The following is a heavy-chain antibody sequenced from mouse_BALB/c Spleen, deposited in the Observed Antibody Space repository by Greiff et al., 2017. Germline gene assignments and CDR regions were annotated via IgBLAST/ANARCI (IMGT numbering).Heavy chain of an antibody. D-gene: IGHD2-1*01. V-gene: IGHV14-4*02. Sequence: EVKLMESGAELVRSGASVKLSCTASGFNIKDYYMHWVKQRPEQGLEWIGWIDPENGDTEYAPKFQGKATMTADTSSNTAYLQLSSLTSEDTAVYYCNAYGNYDAMDYWGQGTSVTVSS. CDR1: GFNIKDYY. J-gene: IGHJ4*01. CDR3: NAYGNYDAMDY. CDR2: IDPENGDT.